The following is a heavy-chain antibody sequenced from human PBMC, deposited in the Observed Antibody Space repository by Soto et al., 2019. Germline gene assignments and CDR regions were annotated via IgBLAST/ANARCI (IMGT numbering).Heavy chain of an antibody. J-gene: IGHJ6*02. Sequence: QVQLVESGGGVVQPGRSLGLSCAASGFTFSSYGMHWVRQAPGKGLEWVAVISYDGSNKYYADSVKGRFTISRDNSKNTLYLQMNSLRAEDTAVYYCAKTLQSERGGSYYYYGMDVWGQGTTVTVSS. CDR2: ISYDGSNK. D-gene: IGHD3-10*01. CDR3: AKTLQSERGGSYYYYGMDV. V-gene: IGHV3-30*18. CDR1: GFTFSSYG.